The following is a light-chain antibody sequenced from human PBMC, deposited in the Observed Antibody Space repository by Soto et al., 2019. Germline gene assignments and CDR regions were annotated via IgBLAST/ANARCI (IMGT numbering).Light chain of an antibody. J-gene: IGKJ3*01. V-gene: IGKV3-20*01. CDR1: QSVSSSY. CDR2: GAS. CDR3: QQYGSSPFT. Sequence: IVFNQSPRTLSLSPGERATLSCRASQSVSSSYLAWYQQKPGQAPRLLIYGASSRATGIPDRFSGSGSGTDFTLTISRLEPEDFAVYYCQQYGSSPFTFGPGTKVDIK.